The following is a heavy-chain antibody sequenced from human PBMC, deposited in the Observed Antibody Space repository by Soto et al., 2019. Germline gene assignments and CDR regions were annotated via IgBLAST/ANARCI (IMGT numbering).Heavy chain of an antibody. Sequence: SETLSLTCTVSGGSISSYYWSWIRQPPGKGLEWIGYIYYSGSSNYNPSLKSRVTISVDTSKNQFSLKLSSVTAADTAVYYCARRSSSKDFDYWVQGTLVTVSS. CDR3: ARRSSSKDFDY. CDR2: IYYSGSS. V-gene: IGHV4-59*01. J-gene: IGHJ4*02. D-gene: IGHD6-6*01. CDR1: GGSISSYY.